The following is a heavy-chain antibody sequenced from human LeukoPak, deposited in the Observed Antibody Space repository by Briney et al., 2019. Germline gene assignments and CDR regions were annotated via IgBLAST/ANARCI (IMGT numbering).Heavy chain of an antibody. V-gene: IGHV4-34*01. CDR1: GGSFSGYY. CDR2: INHSGST. D-gene: IGHD5-18*01. J-gene: IGHJ4*02. Sequence: SETLSLTCAVYGGSFSGYYWSWIRQPPGKGLEWIGEINHSGSTNYNPSLKSRVTISVDTSKNQFPLKLSSVTAADTAVYYCARGGNTAMVKPAGYFDYWGQGTLVTVSS. CDR3: ARGGNTAMVKPAGYFDY.